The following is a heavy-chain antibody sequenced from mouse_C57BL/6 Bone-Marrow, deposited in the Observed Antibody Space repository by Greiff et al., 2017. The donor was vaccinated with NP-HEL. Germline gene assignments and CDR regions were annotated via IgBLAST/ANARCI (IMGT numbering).Heavy chain of an antibody. CDR3: ARDRDYYPFVDY. V-gene: IGHV1-69*01. CDR1: GYTFTSYW. Sequence: QVQLQQPGAELVMPGASVKLSCKASGYTFTSYWMHWVKQRPGQGLEWIGEIDPSDSYTNYNQKFKGKSTLTVDNSSSPAYMQLSSLTSEDSAVYYFARDRDYYPFVDYWGQGATLTVSS. D-gene: IGHD1-1*01. J-gene: IGHJ2*01. CDR2: IDPSDSYT.